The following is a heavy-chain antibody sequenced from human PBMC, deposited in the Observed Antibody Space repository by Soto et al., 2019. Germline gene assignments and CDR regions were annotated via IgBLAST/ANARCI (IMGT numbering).Heavy chain of an antibody. Sequence: GSSQKLSYTGSGDRVSEDLRFWVLQTPGKGLEWMGRIDPSDSYITYSPSFQGHVIISADKSINSAFLTWTSLKASDSAIYYCANLDFTFGSIDVFDIWGQGTMVTVSS. J-gene: IGHJ3*02. CDR1: GDRVSEDL. CDR2: IDPSDSYI. V-gene: IGHV5-10-1*01. CDR3: ANLDFTFGSIDVFDI. D-gene: IGHD3-3*01.